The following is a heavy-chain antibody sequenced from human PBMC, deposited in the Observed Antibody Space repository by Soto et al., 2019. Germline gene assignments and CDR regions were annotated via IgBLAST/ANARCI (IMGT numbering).Heavy chain of an antibody. CDR1: GGSISSYY. CDR2: IYYSGST. V-gene: IGHV4-59*01. Sequence: SETLSLTCTVSGGSISSYYWSWIRQPPGKGLEWIGYIYYSGSTNYNPSLKSRVTISVDTSKNQFSLKLSSVTAADTAVYYCARESARPHYYYYGMDVWGQGTTVTVSS. D-gene: IGHD6-6*01. CDR3: ARESARPHYYYYGMDV. J-gene: IGHJ6*02.